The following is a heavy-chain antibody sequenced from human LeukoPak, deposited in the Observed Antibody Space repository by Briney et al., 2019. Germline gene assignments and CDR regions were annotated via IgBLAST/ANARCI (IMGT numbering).Heavy chain of an antibody. CDR1: GYTFTSHG. Sequence: GASVKVSCKASGYTFTSHGISWVRQAPGQGLEWMGWISAYNGNTNYAQKLQGRVTMTTDTSTSTAYMELRSLRSDDTAVYYCARGYLSDIVVVPAAFDYWGQGTLVTVSS. V-gene: IGHV1-18*01. J-gene: IGHJ4*02. CDR3: ARGYLSDIVVVPAAFDY. D-gene: IGHD2-2*01. CDR2: ISAYNGNT.